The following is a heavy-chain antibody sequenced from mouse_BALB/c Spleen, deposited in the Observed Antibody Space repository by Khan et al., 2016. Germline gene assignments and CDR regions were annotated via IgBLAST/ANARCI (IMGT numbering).Heavy chain of an antibody. CDR2: IDPANGNS. Sequence: VQLQQSGAELVKPGASVKLSCTASGFNIKDTYMHWVKQRPEQGLEWIGKIDPANGNSNYDPRFQGKATMTADTSSNTAYLQLSSLTSEGTAVSYCPSRTLTPRYFDGWGAGTTVTVSS. V-gene: IGHV14-3*02. J-gene: IGHJ1*01. CDR3: PSRTLTPRYFDG. CDR1: GFNIKDTY.